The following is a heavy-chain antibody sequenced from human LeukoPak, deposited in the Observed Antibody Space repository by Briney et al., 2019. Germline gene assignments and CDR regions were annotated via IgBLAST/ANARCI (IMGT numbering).Heavy chain of an antibody. V-gene: IGHV1-18*01. D-gene: IGHD3-3*01. Sequence: ASVKVSCKASGYTFTSYGISWVRQAPGQGLEWMGWVSAYNGNTNYAQKLQGRVTMTTDTSTSTAYMELRSLRSDDTAVYYCARESDYDFWSGYSRWFGPWGQGTLVTVSS. CDR3: ARESDYDFWSGYSRWFGP. CDR1: GYTFTSYG. J-gene: IGHJ5*02. CDR2: VSAYNGNT.